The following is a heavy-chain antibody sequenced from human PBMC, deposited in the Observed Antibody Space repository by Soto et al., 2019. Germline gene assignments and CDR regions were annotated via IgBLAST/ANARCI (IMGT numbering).Heavy chain of an antibody. D-gene: IGHD4-4*01. Sequence: SETLSLTCAVYGGSFSGYYWSWIRQPPGKGLEWIGEINHSGSTNYNPSLKSRVTISVDTSKNQFSLKLSSVTAADTAVYYCARGLGSDYSNYVPFDYWGQGTLVTVSS. CDR2: INHSGST. CDR3: ARGLGSDYSNYVPFDY. J-gene: IGHJ4*02. V-gene: IGHV4-34*01. CDR1: GGSFSGYY.